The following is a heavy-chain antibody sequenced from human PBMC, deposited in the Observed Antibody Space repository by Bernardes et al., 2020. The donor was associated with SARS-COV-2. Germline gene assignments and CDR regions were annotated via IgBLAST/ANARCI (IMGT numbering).Heavy chain of an antibody. Sequence: SETLSLTCSVSGGSISSGNYYWSWIRQPAGKGLEWIGRIYSSGSNNYNPSLKSRVTISVDTSKNQFSLKLSSVTASDTAVYYCARHRNTIFGVPHYGMDVWGQGTTVTVSS. CDR1: GGSISSGNYY. V-gene: IGHV4-61*02. J-gene: IGHJ6*02. CDR2: IYSSGSN. CDR3: ARHRNTIFGVPHYGMDV. D-gene: IGHD3-3*01.